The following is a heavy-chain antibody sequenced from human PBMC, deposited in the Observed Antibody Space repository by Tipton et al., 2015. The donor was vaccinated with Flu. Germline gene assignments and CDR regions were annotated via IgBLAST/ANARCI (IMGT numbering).Heavy chain of an antibody. CDR1: GYTFTSYG. D-gene: IGHD2-2*01. Sequence: QLVQSGAEVKKPGASVKVSCKASGYTFTSYGISWVRQAPGQGLEWMGWISAYNGNTNYAQKLQGRVTMTTDTSTSTAYMELRSLRSDDTAVYYCARDAQVVVPAVGYYCYSGMDVWGQGTTVTVSS. J-gene: IGHJ6*02. CDR2: ISAYNGNT. V-gene: IGHV1-18*01. CDR3: ARDAQVVVPAVGYYCYSGMDV.